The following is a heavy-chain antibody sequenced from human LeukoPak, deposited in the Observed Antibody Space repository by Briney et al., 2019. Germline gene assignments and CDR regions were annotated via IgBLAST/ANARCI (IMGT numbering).Heavy chain of an antibody. CDR3: ARVPRLRYSDWLSPYYFDY. D-gene: IGHD3-9*01. CDR1: GYTFTSYY. V-gene: IGHV1-46*01. J-gene: IGHJ4*02. Sequence: ASVKVSCKASGYTFTSYYMHWVRQAPGQGLEWMGIINPSGGSTSYAQKFQGRVTMTRDMSTSTVYMELSSLRSEDTAVYYCARVPRLRYSDWLSPYYFDYWGQGTLVTVSS. CDR2: INPSGGST.